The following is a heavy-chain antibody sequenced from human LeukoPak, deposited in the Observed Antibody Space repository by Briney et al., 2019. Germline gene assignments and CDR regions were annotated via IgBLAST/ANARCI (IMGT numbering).Heavy chain of an antibody. D-gene: IGHD2-21*02. CDR2: IDPDGRDT. V-gene: IGHV3-7*01. Sequence: GGSLRLSCAASGFTFSHYAIHWVRQAPGKGLEWVAHIDPDGRDTYYVDSVKGRFTISRDNAQNSMYLQMNSLRVEDTAVYYCTSWGDTTAEYFQRWGQGTLVTVSS. J-gene: IGHJ1*01. CDR1: GFTFSHYA. CDR3: TSWGDTTAEYFQR.